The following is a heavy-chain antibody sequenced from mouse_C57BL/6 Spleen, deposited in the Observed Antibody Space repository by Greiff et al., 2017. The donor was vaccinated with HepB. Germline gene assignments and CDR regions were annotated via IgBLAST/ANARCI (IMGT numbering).Heavy chain of an antibody. CDR3: ARTPLTTVVNWYFDV. J-gene: IGHJ1*03. Sequence: EVQRVESEGGLVQPGSSMKLSCTASGFTFSDYYMAWVRQVPEKGLEWVANINYDGSSTYYLDSLKSRFIISRDNAKNILYLQMSSLKSEDTATYYCARTPLTTVVNWYFDVWGTGTTVTVSS. D-gene: IGHD1-1*01. V-gene: IGHV5-16*01. CDR2: INYDGSST. CDR1: GFTFSDYY.